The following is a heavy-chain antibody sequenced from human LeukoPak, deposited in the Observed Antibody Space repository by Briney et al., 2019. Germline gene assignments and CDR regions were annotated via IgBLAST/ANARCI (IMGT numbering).Heavy chain of an antibody. D-gene: IGHD2-15*01. CDR1: GFTFSSYG. Sequence: TGGSLRLSCAASGFTFSSYGMNWVRQAPGKGLEWVAVISYDGSNKYYTDSVKGRFTISRDNSKNTLYLQMNSLRTEGTAVYYCAKSDLGHRSRQVGHFDYWGQGTLVTVSS. CDR3: AKSDLGHRSRQVGHFDY. J-gene: IGHJ4*02. CDR2: ISYDGSNK. V-gene: IGHV3-30*18.